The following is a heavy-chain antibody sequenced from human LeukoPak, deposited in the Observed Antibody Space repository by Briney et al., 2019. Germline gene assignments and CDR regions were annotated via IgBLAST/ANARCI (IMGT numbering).Heavy chain of an antibody. D-gene: IGHD3-22*01. J-gene: IGHJ4*02. V-gene: IGHV3-7*01. CDR1: RFTFSSYW. CDR3: ARGGYYDTSGYRPLGY. CDR2: IKKDGVEK. Sequence: GGSLRLSCAASRFTFSSYWMSWVRQAPGKGLEWVTNIKKDGVEKYYVDSAKGRFTISRDNDKNSLYLQVNSLRAEDTAVYYCARGGYYDTSGYRPLGYWGQGTLVTISS.